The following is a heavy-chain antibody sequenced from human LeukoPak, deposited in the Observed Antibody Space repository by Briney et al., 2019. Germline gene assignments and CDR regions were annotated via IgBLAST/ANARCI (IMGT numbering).Heavy chain of an antibody. CDR2: ISGSGGST. D-gene: IGHD3-22*01. J-gene: IGHJ3*02. CDR3: AKDFSRMYYYDSSGYMGPSEAFDI. CDR1: GFTFSSYA. V-gene: IGHV3-23*01. Sequence: PGGSLRLSCAASGFTFSSYAMSWVRQAPGKGLEWVSAISGSGGSTYYADSVKGRFTISRDNSKNTLYLQMNSLRAEDTAVYYCAKDFSRMYYYDSSGYMGPSEAFDIWGQGTMVTVSS.